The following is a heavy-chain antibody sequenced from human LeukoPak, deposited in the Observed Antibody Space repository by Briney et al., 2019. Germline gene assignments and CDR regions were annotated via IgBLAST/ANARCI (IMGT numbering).Heavy chain of an antibody. D-gene: IGHD3-3*01. V-gene: IGHV3-30*03. J-gene: IGHJ6*03. Sequence: GGSLRLSCAASGFTFSSYGMHWVRQAPGKGLEWVAVISYDGSNKYYADSVKGRFTISRDNAKNSLYLQMNSLRAEDTAVYYCAVFTIFGVVIMDVWGKGTTVTVSS. CDR1: GFTFSSYG. CDR2: ISYDGSNK. CDR3: AVFTIFGVVIMDV.